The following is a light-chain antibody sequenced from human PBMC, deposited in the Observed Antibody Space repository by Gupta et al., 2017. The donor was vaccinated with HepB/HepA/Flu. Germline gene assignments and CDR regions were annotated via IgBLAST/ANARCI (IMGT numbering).Light chain of an antibody. CDR2: KDS. CDR1: ALPKQY. CDR3: HSADSSGTYV. V-gene: IGLV3-25*03. J-gene: IGLJ1*01. Sequence: SYELPQPPSVSVSPGQTARITCPGDALPKQYAYWYQQKPGQAPVLVIYKDSERPAGMPGRFSGSSAGTTVTLTISGVQEEDEADYYCHSADSSGTYVFGTGTKVTVL.